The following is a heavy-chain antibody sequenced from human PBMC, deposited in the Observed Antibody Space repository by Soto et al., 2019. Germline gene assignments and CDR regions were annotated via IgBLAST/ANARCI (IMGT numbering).Heavy chain of an antibody. J-gene: IGHJ4*02. CDR1: GFTFSSYG. CDR3: AKAAGQWLAGVPFDY. V-gene: IGHV3-30*18. Sequence: PGGSLRLSCAASGFTFSSYGMHWVRQAPGKGLEWVAVISYDGSNKYYADSVKGRFTISRDNSKNTLYLQMNSLRAEDTAVYYCAKAAGQWLAGVPFDYWGQGTLVTVSS. CDR2: ISYDGSNK. D-gene: IGHD6-19*01.